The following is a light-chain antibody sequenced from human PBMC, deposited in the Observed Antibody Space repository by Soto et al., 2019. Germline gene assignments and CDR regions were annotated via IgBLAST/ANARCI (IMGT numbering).Light chain of an antibody. CDR3: QQYGSSPYT. V-gene: IGKV3-20*01. CDR1: QSVSNNY. J-gene: IGKJ2*01. Sequence: EIVLTQSPGTLSLSPGERATLSCRASQSVSNNYLAWYQQKPGQAPRLLIYGASSRATGIPDRFGGSGSGTDFTLTISRLEPEDFAVYYCQQYGSSPYTFGQGTKLEIK. CDR2: GAS.